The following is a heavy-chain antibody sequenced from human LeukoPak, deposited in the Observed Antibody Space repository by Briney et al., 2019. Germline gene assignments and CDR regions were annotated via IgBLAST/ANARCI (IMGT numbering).Heavy chain of an antibody. CDR3: ARDSSGYYCADY. CDR2: IYHSGST. J-gene: IGHJ4*02. V-gene: IGHV4-31*03. CDR1: GGSISSGGYY. D-gene: IGHD3-22*01. Sequence: PSETLSLTCTVSGGSISSGGYYWSWIRQHPGKGLEWIGYIYHSGSTYYNPSLKSRLTISVDTSKNQFSLKLTSVTAADTAVYYCARDSSGYYCADYWGQGTLVTVSS.